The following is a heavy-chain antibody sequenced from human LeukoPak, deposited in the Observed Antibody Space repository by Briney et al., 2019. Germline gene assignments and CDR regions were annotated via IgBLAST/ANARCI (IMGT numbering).Heavy chain of an antibody. V-gene: IGHV4-30-4*01. J-gene: IGHJ4*02. CDR2: IYYSGST. CDR3: ARVSAMVTIDY. D-gene: IGHD5-18*01. CDR1: GGSISSGDYY. Sequence: PSQTLSLTCTVSGGSISSGDYYWSWVRQPPGKGLEWIGYIYYSGSTYYNPSLKSRVTISVDTSKNQFSLKLNSVTAADTAVYYCARVSAMVTIDYWGQGTLVTVSS.